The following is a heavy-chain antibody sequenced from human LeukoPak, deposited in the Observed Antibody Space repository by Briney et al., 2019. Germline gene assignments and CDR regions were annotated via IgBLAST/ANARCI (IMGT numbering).Heavy chain of an antibody. Sequence: PGGSLRLSCAASGFTFSNFGMHWVRQAPGKGLEWVAFIRYDGTNKYYADSVKGRFTISRDNSKNTLYLQMNSLGAEDTAVYYCARGRGSSGYHYFDYWGQGTLVTVSS. V-gene: IGHV3-30*02. CDR3: ARGRGSSGYHYFDY. CDR2: IRYDGTNK. D-gene: IGHD3-22*01. CDR1: GFTFSNFG. J-gene: IGHJ4*02.